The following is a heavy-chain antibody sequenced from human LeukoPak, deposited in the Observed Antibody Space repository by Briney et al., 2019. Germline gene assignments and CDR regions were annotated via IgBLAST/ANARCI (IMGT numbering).Heavy chain of an antibody. V-gene: IGHV3-30*18. J-gene: IGHJ4*02. D-gene: IGHD2-2*03. CDR3: AKVLSEGYLPGYCNPFDS. CDR1: GFTFSSYA. Sequence: GRSLRLSCAASGFTFSSYAMHWVRQAPGKGLEWVAVISYEGNNIYYVDSVKGRFTISRDNSKNTLFLQMNSLRAEDTAVYYCAKVLSEGYLPGYCNPFDSWGRGTLVTVSS. CDR2: ISYEGNNI.